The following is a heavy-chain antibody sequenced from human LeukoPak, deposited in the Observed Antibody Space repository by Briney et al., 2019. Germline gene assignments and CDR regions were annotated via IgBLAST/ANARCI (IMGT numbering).Heavy chain of an antibody. CDR3: ARGGTAIRNWFDP. V-gene: IGHV4-59*01. Sequence: SETLSLTCTVSGGSISSYYWSWIRQPPGKGLEWIGYIYYSGSTNYNPSLKSRVTISVDTSKNQFSLKLSSVTAADTAVYYCARGGTAIRNWFDPWGQGTLVTVSS. CDR2: IYYSGST. CDR1: GGSISSYY. J-gene: IGHJ5*02. D-gene: IGHD3-16*01.